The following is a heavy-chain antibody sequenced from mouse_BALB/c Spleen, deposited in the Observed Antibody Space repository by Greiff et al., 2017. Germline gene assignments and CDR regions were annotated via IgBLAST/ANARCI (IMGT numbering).Heavy chain of an antibody. V-gene: IGHV14-4*02. CDR2: IDPENGDT. Sequence: EVQLQQSGAELVRSGASVKLSCTASGFNIKDYYMHWVKQRPEQGLEWIGWIDPENGDTEYAPKFQGKATMTADTSSNTAYLQLSSLTSEDTAVYYCTRGGYGYWYFDVWGAGTTVTVSS. D-gene: IGHD1-1*02. CDR3: TRGGYGYWYFDV. J-gene: IGHJ1*01. CDR1: GFNIKDYY.